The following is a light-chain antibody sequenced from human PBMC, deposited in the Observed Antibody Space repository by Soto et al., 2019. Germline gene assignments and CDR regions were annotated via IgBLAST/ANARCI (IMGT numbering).Light chain of an antibody. V-gene: IGLV1-51*01. Sequence: QSVLKQPPSVSAAQGQKGTVSCSGSSSNIGNNAVAWYQHLPGTAPKLLMYDNDKLTSGISDRFSASKSGTSATLAITGLHTVYEADYCCSTCDSSLSPGVFGGGTKVAVL. CDR1: SSNIGNNA. CDR2: DND. J-gene: IGLJ3*02. CDR3: STCDSSLSPGV.